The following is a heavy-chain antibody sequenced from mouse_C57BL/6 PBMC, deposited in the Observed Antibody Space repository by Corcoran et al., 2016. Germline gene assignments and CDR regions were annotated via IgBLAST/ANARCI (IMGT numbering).Heavy chain of an antibody. Sequence: EVQLQQSGPELVKPGASVKIPCKASGYTFTDYNMDWVKQSHGKSLEWIGDIHPNNGGTIYNQKFKGKATLTVDKSSSTAYMELRSLTSEDTAVYYGARMWSNYAMDDWGQGTSVTVSS. V-gene: IGHV1-18*01. CDR1: GYTFTDYN. CDR2: IHPNNGGT. J-gene: IGHJ4*01. CDR3: ARMWSNYAMDD.